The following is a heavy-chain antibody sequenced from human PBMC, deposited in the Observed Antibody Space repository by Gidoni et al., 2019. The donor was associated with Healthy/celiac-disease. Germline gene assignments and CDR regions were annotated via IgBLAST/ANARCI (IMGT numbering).Heavy chain of an antibody. CDR3: ASAAAAGSLYYYYGMDV. J-gene: IGHJ6*02. CDR1: GYTFTSSS. CDR2: LNPNRGNT. Sequence: QVQLVQSGAEVKKPGASVKVSCKASGYTFTSSSINWVRQATGQGLEWMGWLNPNRGNTGYAQKFQGRVTMTRNTSISTAYMELSSLRSEDTAVYYCASAAAAGSLYYYYGMDVWGQGTTVTVSS. V-gene: IGHV1-8*01. D-gene: IGHD6-13*01.